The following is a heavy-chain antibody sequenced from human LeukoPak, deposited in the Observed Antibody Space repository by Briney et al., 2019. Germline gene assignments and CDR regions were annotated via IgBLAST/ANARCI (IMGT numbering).Heavy chain of an antibody. CDR3: AREENTLAGYNPYYFDY. D-gene: IGHD3-9*01. CDR2: TSSDLNVK. V-gene: IGHV3-30-3*01. J-gene: IGHJ4*02. CDR1: GFTFRNYV. Sequence: PGGSLRLSCAASGFTFRNYVIHWVRQAPGKGLEWVAVTSSDLNVKLYADSVKGRFTISRDNAKSSLYLQMNSLRDEDTAVYYCAREENTLAGYNPYYFDYCGQGTLVTVSS.